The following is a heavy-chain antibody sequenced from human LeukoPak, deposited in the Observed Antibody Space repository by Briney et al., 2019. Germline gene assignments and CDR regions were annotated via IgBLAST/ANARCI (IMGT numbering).Heavy chain of an antibody. Sequence: PGGSLRLSCAASGFTLIEYTMNWVRQAPGKGLEWVSLISWDGGSTYYADAVKGRFTVSRDNSKNSLYLQMNSLRTEDTALYYCAKGGYGSGTWEMGIDYWGQGTLVTVSS. CDR3: AKGGYGSGTWEMGIDY. V-gene: IGHV3-43*01. J-gene: IGHJ4*02. D-gene: IGHD3-10*01. CDR2: ISWDGGST. CDR1: GFTLIEYT.